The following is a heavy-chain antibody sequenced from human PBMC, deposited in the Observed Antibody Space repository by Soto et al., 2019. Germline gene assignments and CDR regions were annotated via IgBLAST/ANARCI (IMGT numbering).Heavy chain of an antibody. CDR2: IYSGGST. Sequence: EVQLVESGGGLVQPGGSLRLSCAASGFTVSSNYMSWVRQAPGKGLEWVSVIYSGGSTYYADSVKGRFTISRHNSKITLYLQMNSLRAEDTAVYYCARGLAPYYYYYYMDVWGKGTTITVSS. CDR1: GFTVSSNY. D-gene: IGHD6-19*01. CDR3: ARGLAPYYYYYYMDV. V-gene: IGHV3-53*04. J-gene: IGHJ6*03.